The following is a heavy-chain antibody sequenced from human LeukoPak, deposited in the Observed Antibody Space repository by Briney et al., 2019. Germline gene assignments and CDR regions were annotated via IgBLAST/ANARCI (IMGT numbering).Heavy chain of an antibody. CDR1: GGSISSSSYY. V-gene: IGHV4-39*01. J-gene: IGHJ6*03. CDR3: ATGNYYYMDV. Sequence: MPSETLSLTCTVSGGSISSSSYYWGWIRQPPGKGLEWIGSIYYSGSTYYNPSLKSRVTISVDTSKNQFSLKLSSVTAADTAVYYCATGNYYYMDVWGKGTTVTISS. CDR2: IYYSGST. D-gene: IGHD1-1*01.